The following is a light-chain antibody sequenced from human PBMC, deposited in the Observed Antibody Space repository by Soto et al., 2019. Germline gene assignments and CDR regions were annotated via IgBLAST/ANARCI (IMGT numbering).Light chain of an antibody. CDR1: QRVRSSY. CDR2: AAS. J-gene: IGKJ5*01. V-gene: IGKV3-20*01. Sequence: VLTQSPDTLSFSPVDRSPLSVVGTQRVRSSYVAWYQQTPGQTPRLLIYAASSRATGIPDRFSGSGSGTDFTLTISSLEPEDFAVYYCQQYGSSPITLGQGTRLEIK. CDR3: QQYGSSPIT.